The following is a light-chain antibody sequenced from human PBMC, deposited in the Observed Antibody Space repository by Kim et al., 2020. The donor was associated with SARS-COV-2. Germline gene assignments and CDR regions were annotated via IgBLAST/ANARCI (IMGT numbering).Light chain of an antibody. J-gene: IGKJ4*01. CDR2: ATS. CDR3: QQHDTYPLT. CDR1: QAVGSW. V-gene: IGKV1D-16*01. Sequence: ASVGDRVTITWRASQAVGSWVAWYQQKPEKAPKSLIYATSSLQFGVPSRFSGSGSGTYFTLTISNLQPEDSATYYCQQHDTYPLTFGGGTKVDIK.